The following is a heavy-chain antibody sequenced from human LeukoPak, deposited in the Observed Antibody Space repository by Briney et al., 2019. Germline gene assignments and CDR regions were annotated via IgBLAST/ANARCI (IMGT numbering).Heavy chain of an antibody. J-gene: IGHJ4*02. CDR2: IYYSGST. CDR3: TSSSWPDYFDY. CDR1: GGSISSYY. D-gene: IGHD6-13*01. Sequence: SETLSLTCTVSGGSISSYYWSWIRQPPGKGLKWIGYIYYSGSTNYNPSLKSRVTISVDTSKNQFSLKLSSVTAADTAVYYCTSSSWPDYFDYWGQGTLVTVSS. V-gene: IGHV4-59*08.